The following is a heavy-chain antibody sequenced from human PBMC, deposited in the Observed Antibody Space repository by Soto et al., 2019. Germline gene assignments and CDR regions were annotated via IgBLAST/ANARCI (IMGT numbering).Heavy chain of an antibody. Sequence: QVHLVQSGAEVKKPGASVKDSCQSSGYTFTSYYIHWVRQTPRQGLEWMGVIDSSDGSTTNAQRLQGRVTMTRDRSTSTVYMQLSSLRPEVTALYFCARSRSASGTADYWGQGTLVTVSS. CDR2: IDSSDGST. V-gene: IGHV1-46*04. CDR3: ARSRSASGTADY. D-gene: IGHD5-12*01. J-gene: IGHJ4*02. CDR1: GYTFTSYY.